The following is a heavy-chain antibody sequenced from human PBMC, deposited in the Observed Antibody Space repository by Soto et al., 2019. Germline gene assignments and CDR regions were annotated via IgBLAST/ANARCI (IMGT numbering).Heavy chain of an antibody. CDR2: IYYSGST. D-gene: IGHD6-13*01. Sequence: PSETLSLTCTVSGGSISSSSYYWGWIRQPPGKGLEWIGRIYYSGSTYYNTSLKSRVTISVDTSKNQFTLKLSSVTAAETAVYYFARPLIAAPSKRNGHGMDVWGQGTTVTVSS. CDR3: ARPLIAAPSKRNGHGMDV. CDR1: GGSISSSSYY. V-gene: IGHV4-39*01. J-gene: IGHJ6*02.